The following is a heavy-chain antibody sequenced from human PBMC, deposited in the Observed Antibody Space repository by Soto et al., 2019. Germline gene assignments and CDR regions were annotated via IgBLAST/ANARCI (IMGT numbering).Heavy chain of an antibody. CDR3: ARRAAIYSSSAGYCDY. D-gene: IGHD6-6*01. V-gene: IGHV4-4*02. CDR1: GGSISSSNW. Sequence: QVQLQESGPGLVKPSGTLSLTCAVSGGSISSSNWWSWVRQPPGKGLEWIGEIYHSGSTNYNPSLKSRVTVAVDKSKNQFSRMLSSVTAADTAVYYCARRAAIYSSSAGYCDYWGQGTLVTVSS. J-gene: IGHJ4*02. CDR2: IYHSGST.